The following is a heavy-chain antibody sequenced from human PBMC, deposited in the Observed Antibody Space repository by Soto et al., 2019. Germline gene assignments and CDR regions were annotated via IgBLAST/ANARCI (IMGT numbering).Heavy chain of an antibody. Sequence: SETLSLTCTVSGGSISSYYWSWIRQPPGKGLEWIGYIYYSGTTNYNPTLKSRITILVVTSENQFSLKLSSVTAADTAVYYCARGPSSTVTNDYWGQGTLVTVSS. CDR3: ARGPSSTVTNDY. J-gene: IGHJ4*02. D-gene: IGHD4-17*01. CDR1: GGSISSYY. CDR2: IYYSGTT. V-gene: IGHV4-59*01.